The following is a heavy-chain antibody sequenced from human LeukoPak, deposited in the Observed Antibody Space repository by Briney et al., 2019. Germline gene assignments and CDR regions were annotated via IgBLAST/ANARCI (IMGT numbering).Heavy chain of an antibody. V-gene: IGHV3-20*04. Sequence: PGGSLRLSCAASGVSFADYAMHWVRQAPGKGLEWVSGIFWNGGSTGYADSVKGRFTISRDNAKNSLYLQMNSLRAEDTALYYCARASAITLIVVVAHAFDVWGQGTMVTVSS. D-gene: IGHD3-22*01. CDR2: IFWNGGST. J-gene: IGHJ3*01. CDR3: ARASAITLIVVVAHAFDV. CDR1: GVSFADYA.